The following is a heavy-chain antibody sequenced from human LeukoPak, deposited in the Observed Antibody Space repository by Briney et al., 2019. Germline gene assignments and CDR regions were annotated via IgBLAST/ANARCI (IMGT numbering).Heavy chain of an antibody. D-gene: IGHD6-13*01. CDR3: ARRIAGNWFDP. CDR1: GGSISSYY. J-gene: IGHJ5*02. CDR2: IYYSGST. V-gene: IGHV4-59*12. Sequence: SETLSLTCTVSGGSISSYYWSWIRQAPGKGLEWIGYIYYSGSTNYNPSLKSRVTISVDTSKNQFSLKLSSVTAADTAVYYCARRIAGNWFDPWGQGTMVTVSS.